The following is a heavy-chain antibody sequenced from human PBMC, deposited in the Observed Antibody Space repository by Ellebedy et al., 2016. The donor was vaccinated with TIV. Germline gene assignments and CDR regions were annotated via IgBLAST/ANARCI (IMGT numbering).Heavy chain of an antibody. D-gene: IGHD4-23*01. V-gene: IGHV4-38-2*02. CDR1: GSSISSGYY. CDR2: MFHSGST. J-gene: IGHJ4*02. Sequence: MPSETLSLTCSVSGSSISSGYYWGWIRQPPGRGLEWLGSMFHSGSTYYSPSLKSRVTISVDTSKNQLSLSLSSVTAADTAVYDCARDGAGRWDYWGPGTLVTVSS. CDR3: ARDGAGRWDY.